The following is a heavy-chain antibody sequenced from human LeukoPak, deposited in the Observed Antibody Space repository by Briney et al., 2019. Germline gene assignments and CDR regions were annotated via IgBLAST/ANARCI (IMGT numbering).Heavy chain of an antibody. CDR1: GFSFGIYW. J-gene: IGHJ4*02. CDR2: INEDGSEK. Sequence: GGSLRLSCEGTGFSFGIYWMSWVRQAPGKGVEWVANINEDGSEKYYVDSVKGRFTISRDNGKNALYLQMKSLRAEDTAVYYCARNEDYSDSTGYYSTFYLDSWGQGTLVTVSS. CDR3: ARNEDYSDSTGYYSTFYLDS. V-gene: IGHV3-7*01. D-gene: IGHD3-22*01.